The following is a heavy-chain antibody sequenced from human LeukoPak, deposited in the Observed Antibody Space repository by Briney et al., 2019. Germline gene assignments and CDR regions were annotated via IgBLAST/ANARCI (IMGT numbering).Heavy chain of an antibody. V-gene: IGHV4-39*01. CDR3: ASPGVTNSFDY. D-gene: IGHD4-17*01. J-gene: IGHJ4*02. CDR2: IYYSGST. CDR1: GGSISSSSYY. Sequence: SETLSLTCTVSGGSISSSSYYWGWIRQPPGKGLEWIGSIYYSGSTYYNPSLKSRVTISVDTSKNQFSLKLSSVTAADTVVYYCASPGVTNSFDYWGQGTLVTVSS.